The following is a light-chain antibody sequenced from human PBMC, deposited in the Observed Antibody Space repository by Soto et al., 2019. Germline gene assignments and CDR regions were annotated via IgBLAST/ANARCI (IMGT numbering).Light chain of an antibody. CDR2: EDN. J-gene: IGLJ3*02. V-gene: IGLV6-57*02. CDR3: QSYDSSNRV. Sequence: NFMLTQPHSVSESPGKTVTISCTGSSGSIASNYVQWYQQRPGSAPTTVIYEDNQRPSGVPDRFSGSIDSSSNSASLPISGLKTEDEADYYCQSYDSSNRVFGGGTKLTVL. CDR1: SGSIASNY.